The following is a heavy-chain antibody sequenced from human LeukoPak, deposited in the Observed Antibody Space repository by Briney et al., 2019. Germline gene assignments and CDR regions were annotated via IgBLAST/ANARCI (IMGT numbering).Heavy chain of an antibody. J-gene: IGHJ4*02. Sequence: TGGSLRLSCAASGFTFSDYYMSWIRQAPGKGLEWISYISSGGSTIYYADSVRGQFTISRDNAKKSLYLQMNSLRAEDTAVYYCTRDATYYLRYGYFDYWGQGTLVTVSS. CDR3: TRDATYYLRYGYFDY. CDR1: GFTFSDYY. D-gene: IGHD2/OR15-2a*01. V-gene: IGHV3-11*01. CDR2: ISSGGSTI.